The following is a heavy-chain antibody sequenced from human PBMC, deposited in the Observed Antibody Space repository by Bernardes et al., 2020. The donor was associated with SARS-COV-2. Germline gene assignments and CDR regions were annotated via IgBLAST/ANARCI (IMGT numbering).Heavy chain of an antibody. CDR2: IYTSGST. CDR3: ARDMVAMVRAQGEWFDP. V-gene: IGHV4-4*07. D-gene: IGHD3-10*01. CDR1: GGSISSYY. Sequence: SEPLSLTCTVSGGSISSYYWSWIRQPAGKGLEWIGRIYTSGSTNYNPSLKSRVTMSVDTSKNQFSLKLSSVTAADTAVYYCARDMVAMVRAQGEWFDPWGQGTLVTVSS. J-gene: IGHJ5*02.